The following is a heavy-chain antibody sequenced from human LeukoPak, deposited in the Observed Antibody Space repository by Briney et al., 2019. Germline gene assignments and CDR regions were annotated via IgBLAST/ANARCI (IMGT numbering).Heavy chain of an antibody. CDR2: INWNGGST. Sequence: GGSLRLSCAASGFTFDDYGMSWVRQAPGKGLEWVSGINWNGGSTGYADSVKGRFTISRDNAKNSLYLQMNSLRAEDTAVYYCARRRKRDGYNSYYMDVWGKGTTVTVSS. J-gene: IGHJ6*03. D-gene: IGHD5-24*01. CDR3: ARRRKRDGYNSYYMDV. V-gene: IGHV3-20*04. CDR1: GFTFDDYG.